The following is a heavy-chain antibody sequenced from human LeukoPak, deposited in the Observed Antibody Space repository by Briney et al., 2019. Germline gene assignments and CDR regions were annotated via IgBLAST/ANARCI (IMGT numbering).Heavy chain of an antibody. CDR2: ISSGSSYI. J-gene: IGHJ6*03. Sequence: KPGGSLRLSCAASGFTFSPYSMNWVRQAPGKGLEWVSSISSGSSYIYYADSVKGRFTISRDNVKNSLYLQMNSLRAEDTAVYYCARGIEYSSSSGYYNYYYMDVWGIGTTVTVSS. CDR3: ARGIEYSSSSGYYNYYYMDV. V-gene: IGHV3-21*01. D-gene: IGHD6-6*01. CDR1: GFTFSPYS.